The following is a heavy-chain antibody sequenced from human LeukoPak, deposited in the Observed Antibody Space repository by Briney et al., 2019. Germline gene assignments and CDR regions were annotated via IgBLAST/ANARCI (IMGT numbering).Heavy chain of an antibody. Sequence: ASVKVSCTASGYTFTSYPMHWVRQAPGQRLEWMGWINAGNGNTKYSQMFQGRVTITRDTSASTAYMELSSLRSEDTAVYYCARGYFDSRGYYDENYWGQGTLVTVSS. V-gene: IGHV1-3*01. J-gene: IGHJ4*02. CDR3: ARGYFDSRGYYDENY. D-gene: IGHD3-22*01. CDR1: GYTFTSYP. CDR2: INAGNGNT.